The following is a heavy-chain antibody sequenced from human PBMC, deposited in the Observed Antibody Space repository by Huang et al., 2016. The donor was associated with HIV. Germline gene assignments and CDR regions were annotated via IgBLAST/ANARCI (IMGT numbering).Heavy chain of an antibody. CDR1: GYTFTNYD. V-gene: IGHV1-8*01. J-gene: IGHJ3*01. CDR2: MNPKSGNV. CDR3: ARGFGINYNHEAFDV. Sequence: QIQLAQSGAEVKKPGASVKVSCKASGYTFTNYDINWVRQASGQGLGWMGWMNPKSGNVGDTKKFQGRVAILRNSSINTSYLEVTSLTSEDTAVYYCARGFGINYNHEAFDVWGQGTMVTVSS. D-gene: IGHD3-10*01.